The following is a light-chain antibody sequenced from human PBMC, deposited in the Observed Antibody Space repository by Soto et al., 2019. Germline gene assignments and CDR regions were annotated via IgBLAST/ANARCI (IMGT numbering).Light chain of an antibody. CDR3: LQDFAYPLT. CDR1: QGVSND. J-gene: IGKJ4*01. Sequence: AIQMTQSPSSLSASVGDRVTITCRASQGVSNDVGWYQQKPGKAPRLLIYAASTLQSGVPSRFSGSQSATDFTLTISSLQPEGFATYYCLQDFAYPLTFGGGTKVEIK. V-gene: IGKV1-6*01. CDR2: AAS.